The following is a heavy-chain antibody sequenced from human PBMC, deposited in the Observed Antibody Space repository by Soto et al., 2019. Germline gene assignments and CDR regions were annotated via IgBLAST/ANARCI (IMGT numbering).Heavy chain of an antibody. D-gene: IGHD3-3*01. CDR2: ASDSGTI. CDR3: ARYYDFWSGLDY. J-gene: IGHJ4*02. CDR1: GGSMNSYY. Sequence: PSETLSLTCTVPGGSMNSYYWGWIRQPPGKGLEWIGYASDSGTINYNPSLKSRVTISIDTSMKQFSLKLNSVTAADTAVYYCARYYDFWSGLDYWGQGTLVTVSS. V-gene: IGHV4-59*08.